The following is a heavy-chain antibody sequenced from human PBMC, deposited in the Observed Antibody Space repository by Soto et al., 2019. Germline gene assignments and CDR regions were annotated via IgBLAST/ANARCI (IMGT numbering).Heavy chain of an antibody. CDR2: IYYSGST. Sequence: QVQLQESGPGLVKPSQTLSLTCTVSGGSISSGGYYWSWIRQHPGKGLEWIGYIYYSGSTYYNPSLKSRVTISVDTSQNQFSLKLSSVTAADTAVYYCARENYDILTARYYYMDVWGKGTTVTVSS. J-gene: IGHJ6*03. D-gene: IGHD3-9*01. CDR1: GGSISSGGYY. V-gene: IGHV4-31*03. CDR3: ARENYDILTARYYYMDV.